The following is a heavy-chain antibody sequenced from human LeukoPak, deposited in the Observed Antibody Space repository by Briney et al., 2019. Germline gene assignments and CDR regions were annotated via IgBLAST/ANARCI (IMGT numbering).Heavy chain of an antibody. CDR1: GYSLTSYW. D-gene: IGHD6-6*01. V-gene: IGHV5-51*01. CDR2: IYPGDSDT. CDR3: ARQSRFYSRSSVGWFDP. Sequence: GESLKISCQGSGYSLTSYWIGWGRQMPGKGLEWMGIIYPGDSDTRYSPSFQGQVTISADKSISTAYLQWSSLKASDTAMYYCARQSRFYSRSSVGWFDPWDQGTLVTVSS. J-gene: IGHJ5*02.